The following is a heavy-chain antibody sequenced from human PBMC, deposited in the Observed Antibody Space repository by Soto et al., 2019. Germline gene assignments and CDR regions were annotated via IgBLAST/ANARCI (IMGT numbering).Heavy chain of an antibody. D-gene: IGHD4-17*01. J-gene: IGHJ4*02. V-gene: IGHV1-69*01. CDR3: ARGVATDFYGDPYFDY. Sequence: QVQLVQSGAEVKKPGSSVKVSCKASGGTYSSYAISWVRQAPGQGLEWMGGIIPIFGTANYAQKFQGRVTITANESTCTAYMELTSLRSEDTAVYYCARGVATDFYGDPYFDYWGQGTLVTFSS. CDR1: GGTYSSYA. CDR2: IIPIFGTA.